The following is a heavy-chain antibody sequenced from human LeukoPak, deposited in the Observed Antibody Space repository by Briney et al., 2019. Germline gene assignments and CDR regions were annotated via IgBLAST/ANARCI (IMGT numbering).Heavy chain of an antibody. V-gene: IGHV3-33*08. Sequence: GGSLRLSCAASRFTFSSYWMHWVRQAPGKGLEWVAVIWYDGSNKYYADSVKGRFTISRDQPKNTAYLQMNNVRVEDTAVYYCARLGSGWSIDYWGQGTLVTVSS. D-gene: IGHD6-19*01. CDR3: ARLGSGWSIDY. J-gene: IGHJ4*02. CDR1: RFTFSSYW. CDR2: IWYDGSNK.